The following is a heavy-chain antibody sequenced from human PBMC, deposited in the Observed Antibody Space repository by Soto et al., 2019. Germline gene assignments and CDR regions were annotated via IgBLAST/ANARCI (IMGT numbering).Heavy chain of an antibody. V-gene: IGHV1-46*03. Sequence: ASVKVSCKASGYTFASYYMHWVRQAPGQGLEWMGIINPSGGSTSYAQKFQGRVTMTRDTSTSTVYMELSSLRSEDTAVYYCARGYGAIVVVVAAWDAFDIWGQGTMVTVSS. J-gene: IGHJ3*02. D-gene: IGHD2-15*01. CDR3: ARGYGAIVVVVAAWDAFDI. CDR1: GYTFASYY. CDR2: INPSGGST.